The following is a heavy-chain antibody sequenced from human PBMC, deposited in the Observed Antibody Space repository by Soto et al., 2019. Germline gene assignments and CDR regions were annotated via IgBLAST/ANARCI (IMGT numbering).Heavy chain of an antibody. Sequence: VQLLESGGDLVQPGGSLRLSCAVTGFIFSDYSMCWVRQAPGKGLEWVSGISGVGGSTYYADSVKGRFTISRDNSKNTLYLQMNSLRAEDTALYYCAKSLGDHWDEYYFHYWGQGTLVTVSS. V-gene: IGHV3-23*01. D-gene: IGHD1-1*01. CDR3: AKSLGDHWDEYYFHY. CDR1: GFIFSDYS. J-gene: IGHJ4*02. CDR2: ISGVGGST.